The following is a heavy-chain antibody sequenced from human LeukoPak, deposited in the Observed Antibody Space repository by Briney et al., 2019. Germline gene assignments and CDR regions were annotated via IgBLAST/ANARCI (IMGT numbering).Heavy chain of an antibody. V-gene: IGHV3-23*01. CDR2: ISGSGGTT. CDR3: AKDRGMFLVGYLDY. CDR1: GFTFSSYA. J-gene: IGHJ4*02. Sequence: QPGGSLRLSCAASGFTFSSYAMSWVRQAPGKGLEWVSAISGSGGTTYYADSVKGRFTISRDNSKSTLYLQMNSLRAEDTAVYYCAKDRGMFLVGYLDYWGQGTLVTVSS. D-gene: IGHD2-15*01.